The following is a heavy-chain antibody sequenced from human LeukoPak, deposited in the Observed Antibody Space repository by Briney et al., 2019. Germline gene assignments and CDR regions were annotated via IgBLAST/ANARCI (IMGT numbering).Heavy chain of an antibody. CDR1: GGTFSSYA. V-gene: IGHV1-69*13. CDR2: IIPIFGTA. Sequence: GASVKVSCKASGGTFSSYAISWVRQAPGQGLEWMGGIIPIFGTANYAQKFQGRVTITADESTSTAYMELSSMRSEDTAVYYCARGRVVADTSWFDPWGQGTLVTVSS. CDR3: ARGRVVADTSWFDP. J-gene: IGHJ5*02. D-gene: IGHD2-15*01.